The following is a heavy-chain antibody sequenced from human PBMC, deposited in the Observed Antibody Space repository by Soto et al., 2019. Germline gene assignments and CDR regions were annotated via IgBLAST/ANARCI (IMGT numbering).Heavy chain of an antibody. V-gene: IGHV1-69*02. D-gene: IGHD3-9*01. CDR3: ARPVHYDILTGGDAFDI. J-gene: IGHJ3*02. CDR2: IIPILGIA. CDR1: GGTFSSYT. Sequence: QVQLVQSGAEVKKPGSSVKVSCKASGGTFSSYTISWVRQAPGQGLEWMGRIIPILGIANYAQKFQGRVTITADKSTSTAYMELSSLRSEDTAVYYCARPVHYDILTGGDAFDIWGQGTMVTVSS.